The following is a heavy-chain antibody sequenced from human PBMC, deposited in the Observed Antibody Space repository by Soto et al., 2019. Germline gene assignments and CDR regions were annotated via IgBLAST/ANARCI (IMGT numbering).Heavy chain of an antibody. CDR2: VTPRNGDT. Sequence: ASVKVSCKASGYTFTSYDINWVRQAAGQGPEWMGSVTPRNGDTAFAQKYQGRVTVTSNTSMSTVYMELSNLRSDDTAVYYCARGRSYWARRHYFDSWGQGTLVTVSS. J-gene: IGHJ4*02. D-gene: IGHD2-8*02. CDR3: ARGRSYWARRHYFDS. CDR1: GYTFTSYD. V-gene: IGHV1-8*02.